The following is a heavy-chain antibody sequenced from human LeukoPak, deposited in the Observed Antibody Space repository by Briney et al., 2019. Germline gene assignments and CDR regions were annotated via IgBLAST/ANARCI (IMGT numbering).Heavy chain of an antibody. D-gene: IGHD2-15*01. CDR1: GFTFSSYW. CDR2: IKQDGSEK. Sequence: PGGSLRLSCAASGFTFSSYWMSWVRQAPGKGLEWVANIKQDGSEKYYVDSVKGRFTISRDNAKNSLYLQMNSLRAEDTAVYYCARENSLGYCSGGSCLGPYYYGMDVWGQGTTVTVSS. J-gene: IGHJ6*02. CDR3: ARENSLGYCSGGSCLGPYYYGMDV. V-gene: IGHV3-7*05.